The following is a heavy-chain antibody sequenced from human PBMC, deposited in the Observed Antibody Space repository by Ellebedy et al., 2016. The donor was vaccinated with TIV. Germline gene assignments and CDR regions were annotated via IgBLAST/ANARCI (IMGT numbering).Heavy chain of an antibody. CDR1: GYTLTELS. CDR2: FDPEDGET. CDR3: ATVTIFGVALDY. Sequence: ASVKVSXKVSGYTLTELSMHWVRQAPGKGLEWMGGFDPEDGETIYAQKFQGRVTMTEDTSTDTAYMELSSLRSEDTAVYYCATVTIFGVALDYWGQGTLVTVSS. J-gene: IGHJ4*02. V-gene: IGHV1-24*01. D-gene: IGHD3-3*01.